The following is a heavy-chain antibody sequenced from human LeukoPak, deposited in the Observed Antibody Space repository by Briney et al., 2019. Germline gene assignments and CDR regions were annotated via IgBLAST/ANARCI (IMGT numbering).Heavy chain of an antibody. CDR2: IRYDGSNK. J-gene: IGHJ4*02. V-gene: IGHV3-30*02. Sequence: PGGSLRLSCAASGFTFSSYGMHWVRQAPGKGLEWVAFIRYDGSNKYYADSVKGRFTISRDNSKNTLYLQMNSLRAEDTAVYYCAKVPRRVVVVAATAYWGQGTLVTDSS. CDR3: AKVPRRVVVVAATAY. CDR1: GFTFSSYG. D-gene: IGHD2-15*01.